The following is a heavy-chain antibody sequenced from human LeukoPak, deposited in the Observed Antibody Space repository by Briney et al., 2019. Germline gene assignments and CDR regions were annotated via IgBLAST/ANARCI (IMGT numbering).Heavy chain of an antibody. Sequence: ASVKVSCKVSGYTLTELSIHWVRQAPGKGLEWMGGIDPEEGETIHAQKFQGRVTMTEDTSTDTAYMELSSLRSEDTAVYYCATGQQLVWEGFDYWGQGTLVTVSS. CDR1: GYTLTELS. J-gene: IGHJ4*02. CDR2: IDPEEGET. D-gene: IGHD6-13*01. V-gene: IGHV1-24*01. CDR3: ATGQQLVWEGFDY.